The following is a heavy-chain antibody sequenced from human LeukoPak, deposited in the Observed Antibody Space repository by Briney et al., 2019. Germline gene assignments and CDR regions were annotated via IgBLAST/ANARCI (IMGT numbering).Heavy chain of an antibody. J-gene: IGHJ5*02. V-gene: IGHV4-34*01. D-gene: IGHD2-2*01. CDR2: ITYGGTT. CDR3: VRGRYCSSTDCYDWFDP. CDR1: GGSFGGYH. Sequence: PSETLSLTCAVYGGSFGGYHWNWIRQPPGKRLEWIGEITYGGTTNYNPSLRSRVTMSVDTSKKQLSLKLTSVTAADTALYYCVRGRYCSSTDCYDWFDPWGPGTHVSVSS.